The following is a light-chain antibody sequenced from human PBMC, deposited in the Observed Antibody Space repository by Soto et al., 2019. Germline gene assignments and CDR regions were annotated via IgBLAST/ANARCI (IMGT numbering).Light chain of an antibody. CDR3: QQNHSPPRT. V-gene: IGKV1-39*01. J-gene: IGKJ2*01. CDR1: QPVNTF. CDR2: AAS. Sequence: DIPMTQSPSSLSASVGDRVTLTCRASQPVNTFLTWYQHKPGEAPKLLIFAASHLQPWVPSRFAASGSGTEFTLTISNLQPEDFATYFCQQNHSPPRTFSQGTKLEIK.